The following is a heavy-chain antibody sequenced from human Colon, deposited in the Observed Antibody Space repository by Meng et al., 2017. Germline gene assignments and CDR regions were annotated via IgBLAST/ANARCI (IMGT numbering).Heavy chain of an antibody. CDR1: GFNSIGYW. CDR2: INHDGSAQ. Sequence: GESLKISCATSGFNSIGYWMTWVRQTPGKGLEWVANINHDGSAQHYMDSKKGRSVIARDNTMNALSLQMNSLRVEDTAIYYCARPSIAAPGTDDWGQGTLVTVSS. D-gene: IGHD6-13*01. J-gene: IGHJ4*02. V-gene: IGHV3-7*01. CDR3: ARPSIAAPGTDD.